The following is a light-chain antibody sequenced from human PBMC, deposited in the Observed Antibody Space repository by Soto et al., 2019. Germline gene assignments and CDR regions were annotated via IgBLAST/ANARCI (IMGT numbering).Light chain of an antibody. CDR1: QSIQTW. CDR3: QQYESHPYT. CDR2: DAS. Sequence: DIQMTQSPSTLSASVGDRVTISCRASQSIQTWLAWYQQRPGKAPNLLIFDASDLASGVSSRFSGSGSGAEFTLTISSLQADDFATYYCQQYESHPYTFGRGTRLEIK. V-gene: IGKV1-5*01. J-gene: IGKJ2*01.